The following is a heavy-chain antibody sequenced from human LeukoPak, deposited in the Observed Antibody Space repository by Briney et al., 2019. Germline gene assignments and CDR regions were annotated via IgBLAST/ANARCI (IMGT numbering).Heavy chain of an antibody. CDR1: GFTVSSNY. Sequence: PGGSLRLSCAASGFTVSSNYMSWVRQAPGKGLEWVSVIYSGGSTYYADSVKGRFTISRDNSKNTLYLQMNSLRAEDTAVYYCASGIAVYGVYYFDYWGQGTLVTVSS. D-gene: IGHD6-19*01. V-gene: IGHV3-66*02. CDR3: ASGIAVYGVYYFDY. CDR2: IYSGGST. J-gene: IGHJ4*02.